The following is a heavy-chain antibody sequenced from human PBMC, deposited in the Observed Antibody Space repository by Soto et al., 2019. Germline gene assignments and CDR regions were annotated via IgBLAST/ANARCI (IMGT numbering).Heavy chain of an antibody. Sequence: EVQLLESGGGLVQPGGSLRLSCAASGFTFSSYAMRWVRQAPVKGLEWVSAISGSGGSTYYADSVKGRFTISRDNSKNTLYLQMNSLRAGDTAVYYCARRGSGSYYDYWGQGTLVTGSS. D-gene: IGHD1-26*01. J-gene: IGHJ4*02. CDR3: ARRGSGSYYDY. CDR2: ISGSGGST. CDR1: GFTFSSYA. V-gene: IGHV3-23*01.